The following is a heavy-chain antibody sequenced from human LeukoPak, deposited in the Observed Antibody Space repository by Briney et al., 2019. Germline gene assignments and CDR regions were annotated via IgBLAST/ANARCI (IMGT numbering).Heavy chain of an antibody. V-gene: IGHV1-8*01. CDR1: GYTFTSYD. D-gene: IGHD6-13*01. Sequence: ASVKVSCKASGYTFTSYDINWVRQATGQGLEWMGWMNPNSGNTGYAQKFQGRVTMTRNTSISTAYMGLSSLRSEDTAVYYCAREAPYSSSWYDYWGQGTLVTVSS. CDR2: MNPNSGNT. J-gene: IGHJ4*02. CDR3: AREAPYSSSWYDY.